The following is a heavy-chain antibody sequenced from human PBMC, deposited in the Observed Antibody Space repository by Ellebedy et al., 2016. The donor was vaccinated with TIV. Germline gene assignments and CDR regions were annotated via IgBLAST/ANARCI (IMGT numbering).Heavy chain of an antibody. CDR1: GFTVSTNY. J-gene: IGHJ6*02. Sequence: PGGSLRLSCAVSGFTVSTNYLSWARQAPGKGLEWVSAIYSDGSTYYADSVRGRFTISRDNSKNPLYLQMKSLRADDTAVYYCANNWVVRGEGWNNGMDVWGQGTTVTVSS. CDR2: IYSDGST. V-gene: IGHV3-66*01. D-gene: IGHD3-10*01. CDR3: ANNWVVRGEGWNNGMDV.